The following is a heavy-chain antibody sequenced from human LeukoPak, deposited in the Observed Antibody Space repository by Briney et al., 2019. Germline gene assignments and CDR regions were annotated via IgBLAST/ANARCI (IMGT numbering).Heavy chain of an antibody. CDR3: ARTGGDISAHWFDP. V-gene: IGHV4-39*07. J-gene: IGHJ5*02. Sequence: PSETLSLTCTVSSGSISSSSYDWGWIRQPPGKGLEWIGSIYYSGSTYYNPSLKSRVTISADTSKNQFSLKLSSVTAADTAVYYCARTGGDISAHWFDPWGQGSLVTVSS. CDR1: SGSISSSSYD. D-gene: IGHD2-15*01. CDR2: IYYSGST.